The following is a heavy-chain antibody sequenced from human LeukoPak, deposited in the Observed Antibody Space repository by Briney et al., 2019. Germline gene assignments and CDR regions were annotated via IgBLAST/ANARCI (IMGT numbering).Heavy chain of an antibody. V-gene: IGHV3-7*01. CDR2: IKQDGSEK. CDR3: ARDLSFGQDVLDY. Sequence: WGSLRLSCAVSGFTFNNYWMSWVRQAPGKGLEWVANIKQDGSEKYYVDSVKGRFTISRDNAKNSVYLQMNSLRAEGTAIYYCARDLSFGQDVLDYWGQGTLVTVSS. J-gene: IGHJ4*02. CDR1: GFTFNNYW. D-gene: IGHD3-16*01.